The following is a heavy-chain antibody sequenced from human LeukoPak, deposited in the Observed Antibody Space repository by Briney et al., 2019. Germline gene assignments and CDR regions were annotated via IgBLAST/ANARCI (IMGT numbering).Heavy chain of an antibody. CDR2: ISAYNGNT. CDR1: GYTFTSYG. D-gene: IGHD3-22*01. V-gene: IGHV1-18*01. CDR3: ARHPRRWGYDSSGFLDY. Sequence: ASVKVSCKASGYTFTSYGISWVRQAPGQGLEWMGWISAYNGNTNYAQKLQGRVTMTTDTSTSTAYMELRSLRSDDTAVYYCARHPRRWGYDSSGFLDYWGQGTLVTVSS. J-gene: IGHJ4*02.